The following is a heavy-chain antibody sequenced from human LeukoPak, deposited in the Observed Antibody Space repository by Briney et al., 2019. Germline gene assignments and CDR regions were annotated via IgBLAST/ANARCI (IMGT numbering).Heavy chain of an antibody. CDR3: ARETGLYSGSYLDY. CDR2: ISSSSSYV. Sequence: PGGSLRLSCAASGFTFSSYSMNWVRQAPGKGLEWVSSISSSSSYVYYADSVKGRFTISRDNAKNSLYLQMNSLRAEDTAVYYCARETGLYSGSYLDYWGQGTLVTVSS. CDR1: GFTFSSYS. D-gene: IGHD1-26*01. J-gene: IGHJ4*02. V-gene: IGHV3-21*01.